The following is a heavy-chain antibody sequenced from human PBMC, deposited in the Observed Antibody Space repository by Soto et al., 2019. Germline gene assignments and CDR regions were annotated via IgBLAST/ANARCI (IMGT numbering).Heavy chain of an antibody. CDR2: MNPNSGNT. D-gene: IGHD1-7*01. CDR3: ARVLGRTRHNWNYVYGY. CDR1: GYTFTSYD. J-gene: IGHJ4*02. V-gene: IGHV1-8*01. Sequence: QVQLVQSGAEAKKPGASVKVSCKASGYTFTSYDINWVRQATGQGLEWMGWMNPNSGNTGYAQKFQGRVTMTRNTSISTAYMELSSLRSEDTAVYYCARVLGRTRHNWNYVYGYWGQGTLVTVSS.